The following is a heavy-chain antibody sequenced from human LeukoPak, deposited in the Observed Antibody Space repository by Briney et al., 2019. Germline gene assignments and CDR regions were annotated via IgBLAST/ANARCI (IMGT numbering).Heavy chain of an antibody. D-gene: IGHD3-3*01. CDR2: IYYSGST. CDR3: ARGFDDFWSGHPRSDAFDI. Sequence: SETLSLTCTVSGGSISSSSYYWGWIRQPPGKGLEWIGSIYYSGSTYYNPSLKSRVTISVDTSKNQFSLKLSSVTAADTAVYYCARGFDDFWSGHPRSDAFDIWGQGTMVTVSS. V-gene: IGHV4-39*07. J-gene: IGHJ3*02. CDR1: GGSISSSSYY.